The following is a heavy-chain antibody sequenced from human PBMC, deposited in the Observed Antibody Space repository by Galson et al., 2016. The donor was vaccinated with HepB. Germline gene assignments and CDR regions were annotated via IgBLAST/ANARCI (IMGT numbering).Heavy chain of an antibody. J-gene: IGHJ5*02. Sequence: SLRLSCAASGFTFTDSYMSWIRQAPGKGLEWVAYISSGGSNMYYADSVKGRFTISRADAKNSLYLQMNSLRPEDTAVYYCARLRDFGVVTAADPWGQGTLVTVSS. CDR2: ISSGGSNM. V-gene: IGHV3-11*01. D-gene: IGHD3-3*01. CDR1: GFTFTDSY. CDR3: ARLRDFGVVTAADP.